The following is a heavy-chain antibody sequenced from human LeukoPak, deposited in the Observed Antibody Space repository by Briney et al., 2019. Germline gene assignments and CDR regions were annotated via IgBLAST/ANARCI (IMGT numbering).Heavy chain of an antibody. CDR3: ARFLTFGGVIVYNWFDP. V-gene: IGHV4-34*01. CDR1: GFTFSSYE. Sequence: LRLSCAASGFTFSSYEMNWVRQAPGKGLEWIGEINHSGSTNYNPSLKSRVTISVDTSKNQFSLKLSSVTAADTAVYYCARFLTFGGVIVYNWFDPWGQGTLVTVSS. CDR2: INHSGST. J-gene: IGHJ5*02. D-gene: IGHD3-16*02.